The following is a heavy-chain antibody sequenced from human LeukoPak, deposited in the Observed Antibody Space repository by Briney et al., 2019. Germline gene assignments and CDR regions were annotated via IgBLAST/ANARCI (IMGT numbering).Heavy chain of an antibody. CDR3: ARGLVGATSKNYFDY. V-gene: IGHV3-21*01. CDR2: ISSSSSYI. Sequence: GGSLRLSCAASGFTFSSHNMNWVRQAPGKGREWVSSISSSSSYIYFADSVKGRFTISRDNAKNSLFLQMNSLTAEDTAVYFCARGLVGATSKNYFDYWGQGTLVTVSS. J-gene: IGHJ4*02. CDR1: GFTFSSHN. D-gene: IGHD1-26*01.